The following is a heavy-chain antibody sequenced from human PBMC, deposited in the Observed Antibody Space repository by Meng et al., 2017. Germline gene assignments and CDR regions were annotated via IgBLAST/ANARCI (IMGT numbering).Heavy chain of an antibody. D-gene: IGHD6-19*01. CDR1: GGSISTSGYY. V-gene: IGHV4-39*01. CDR2: IGHSGIT. J-gene: IGHJ5*02. Sequence: QLQLQASGPGLVKPSETLSPICTVSGGSISTSGYYWGWIRQPPGKGLEWIGSIGHSGITYYSPSLKSRVTVTRDTSKSKFSLKLTSVTAADTAVYYCVRSSGWVRTGFDPWGQGTLVTVSS. CDR3: VRSSGWVRTGFDP.